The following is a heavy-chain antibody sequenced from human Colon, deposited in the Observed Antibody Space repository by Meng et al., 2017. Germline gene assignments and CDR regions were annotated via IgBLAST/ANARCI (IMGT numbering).Heavy chain of an antibody. CDR1: GYSISSGYY. CDR2: IYHSGST. D-gene: IGHD4-17*01. CDR3: ARGMTTVTLGGTFDP. J-gene: IGHJ5*02. Sequence: GSLRLSCTVSGYSISSGYYWGWIRQPPGKGLEWIGSIYHSGSTYYNPSLKSRVTISVDTSKNQFSLKLSSVTAADPAVYYCARGMTTVTLGGTFDPWGQGTLVTVSS. V-gene: IGHV4-38-2*02.